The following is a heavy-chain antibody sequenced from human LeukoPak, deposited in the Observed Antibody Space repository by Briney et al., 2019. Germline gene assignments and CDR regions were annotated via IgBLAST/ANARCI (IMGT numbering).Heavy chain of an antibody. Sequence: SETLSLTCTVSGGSISSSSYYWGWIRQPPGKGLEWIGSIYYSGSTYYNPSLKSRVTISVDTSKNQFSLRLSSVTAADTAVYYCARGVTMVRGVIIVGYYYYYMDVWGKGTTVTVSS. CDR1: GGSISSSSYY. CDR3: ARGVTMVRGVIIVGYYYYYMDV. J-gene: IGHJ6*03. V-gene: IGHV4-39*07. D-gene: IGHD3-10*01. CDR2: IYYSGST.